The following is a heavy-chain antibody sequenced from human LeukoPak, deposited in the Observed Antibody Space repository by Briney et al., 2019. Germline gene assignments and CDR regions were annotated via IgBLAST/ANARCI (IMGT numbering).Heavy chain of an antibody. CDR2: ISAYNGNT. CDR1: GYTFTGYY. D-gene: IGHD6-13*01. V-gene: IGHV1-18*04. Sequence: ASVKVSCKASGYTFTGYYMHWVRQAPGQGLEWMGWISAYNGNTNYAQKLQGRVTMTTDTSTSTAYMELRSQRSDDTAVYYCARVLVAAAGTMDYWGQGTLVTVSS. J-gene: IGHJ4*02. CDR3: ARVLVAAAGTMDY.